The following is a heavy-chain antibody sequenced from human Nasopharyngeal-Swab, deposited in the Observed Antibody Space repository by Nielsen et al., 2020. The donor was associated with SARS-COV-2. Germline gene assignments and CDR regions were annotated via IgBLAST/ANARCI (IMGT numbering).Heavy chain of an antibody. CDR3: AKGYSSSWYSWFDP. J-gene: IGHJ5*02. CDR1: GGSVSSSNW. Sequence: SETLSLTCAVSGGSVSSSNWWSWVRQPPRKGLEWIGEIYHSGSTNYNPSLKSRVTISVDKSKNQFSLKLSSVTAADTAVYYCAKGYSSSWYSWFDPWGQGTLVTVSS. CDR2: IYHSGST. D-gene: IGHD6-13*01. V-gene: IGHV4-4*02.